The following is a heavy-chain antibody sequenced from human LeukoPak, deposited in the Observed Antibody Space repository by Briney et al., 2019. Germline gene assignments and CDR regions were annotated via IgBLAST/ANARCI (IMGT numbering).Heavy chain of an antibody. CDR3: ARTYLVGWYFDL. CDR2: ISGDGSST. D-gene: IGHD3-16*01. Sequence: GGSLRLSCAASGFTFSYYWMHWVRQAPGKGLVWVSRISGDGSSTNYADSVKGRFTISRDNAKNTPYLQMNSLRAEDTAVYYCARTYLVGWYFDLWGRGTLVTVSS. V-gene: IGHV3-74*01. CDR1: GFTFSYYW. J-gene: IGHJ2*01.